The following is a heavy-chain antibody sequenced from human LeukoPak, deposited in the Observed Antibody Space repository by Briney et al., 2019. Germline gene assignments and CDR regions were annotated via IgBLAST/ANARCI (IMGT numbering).Heavy chain of an antibody. CDR3: AKDVY. Sequence: GGSLRLPCAASGFAFSSYWMSWVRQTPGKGLEWVAAIKGDESEIYYVDSVKGRFTISRDNTKNSLYLQMNNLRAEDTAVFYCAKDVYWGQGTLVTVSS. J-gene: IGHJ4*02. CDR1: GFAFSSYW. CDR2: IKGDESEI. V-gene: IGHV3-7*04.